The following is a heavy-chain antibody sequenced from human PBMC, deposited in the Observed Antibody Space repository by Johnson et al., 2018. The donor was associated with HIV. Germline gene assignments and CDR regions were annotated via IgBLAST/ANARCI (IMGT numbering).Heavy chain of an antibody. J-gene: IGHJ3*02. Sequence: VQLVESGGGLVQPGGSLRLSCAASGFTFSSYAMNWVRQPPGEGLAWVSTVGGSTSSTSYADSVKGRFTISRDNAENTLYLQMNSLRAEDTAVYYCAKWRIIYAFDIWGQGTMVTVSS. CDR1: GFTFSSYA. D-gene: IGHD3-16*01. CDR3: AKWRIIYAFDI. V-gene: IGHV3-23*04. CDR2: VGGSTSST.